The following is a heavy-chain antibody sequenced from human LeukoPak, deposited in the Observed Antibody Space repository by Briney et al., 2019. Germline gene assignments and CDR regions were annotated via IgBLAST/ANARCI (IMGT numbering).Heavy chain of an antibody. CDR3: ARDLGGENMAY. V-gene: IGHV1-46*01. CDR2: INPSGGST. D-gene: IGHD2-21*01. Sequence: EASVKVSCKASGYTFTSYYMHWVRQAPGQGLEWMGIINPSGGSTSYAQKFQGRVTMTRDTSTSTVYMELSSLRSGDTAVYYCARDLGGENMAYWGQGTLVTVSS. J-gene: IGHJ4*02. CDR1: GYTFTSYY.